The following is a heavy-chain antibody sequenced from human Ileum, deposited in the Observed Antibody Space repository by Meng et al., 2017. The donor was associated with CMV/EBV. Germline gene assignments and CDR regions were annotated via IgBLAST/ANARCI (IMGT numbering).Heavy chain of an antibody. CDR1: GGSLIGTNW. J-gene: IGHJ4*02. V-gene: IGHV4-4*02. CDR2: IFHSGAS. D-gene: IGHD3-16*01. CDR3: ADPPAGL. Sequence: QMQLQESGPVLVRPSGTLSLTCVVSGGSLIGTNWWNWVRQPPGGGLEWIGEIFHSGASNYNPSLKSRATISIDNSKNQFSLRLTSVTVADTAVYFCADPPAGLWGQG.